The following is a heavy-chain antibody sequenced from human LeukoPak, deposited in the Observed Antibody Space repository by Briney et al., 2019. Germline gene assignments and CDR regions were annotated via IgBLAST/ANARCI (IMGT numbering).Heavy chain of an antibody. J-gene: IGHJ4*02. Sequence: SETLSLTCAVHGGSFSGYYWSWIRQPPGKGLEWIGEINHSGSTNYNPSLKSRVTISVDTSKNQFSLKLSSVTAADTAVYYCARGRAAPYYDYIWGSYRPHFDYWGQGTLVTVSS. CDR2: INHSGST. V-gene: IGHV4-34*01. CDR1: GGSFSGYY. CDR3: ARGRAAPYYDYIWGSYRPHFDY. D-gene: IGHD3-16*02.